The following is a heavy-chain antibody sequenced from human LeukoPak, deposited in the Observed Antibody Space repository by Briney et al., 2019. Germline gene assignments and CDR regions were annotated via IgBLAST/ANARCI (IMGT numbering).Heavy chain of an antibody. CDR2: IYHSGST. CDR1: GGSISSSNW. CDR3: ARDTLDYYYYGMDV. Sequence: SETLSLTCAVSGGSISSSNWWSWVRQPPGKGLEWIGEIYHSGSTNYNPSLKSRVTISVDKSKNQFSLKLSSVTAADTAVYYRARDTLDYYYYGMDVWGQGTTVTVSS. V-gene: IGHV4-4*02. J-gene: IGHJ6*02.